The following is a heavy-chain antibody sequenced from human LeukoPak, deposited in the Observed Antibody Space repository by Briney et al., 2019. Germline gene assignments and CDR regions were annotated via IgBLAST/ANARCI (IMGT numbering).Heavy chain of an antibody. D-gene: IGHD5-12*01. J-gene: IGHJ5*02. CDR3: ARDLGTHGGYVDP. CDR2: ISTSDSTM. CDR1: GFTFNNYG. V-gene: IGHV3-48*04. Sequence: GRSLRLSCAASGFTFNNYGMNWVRQAPGKGLEWVSYISTSDSTMYYADSVKGRFTISRDNAKNSLYLQMDSLRVEDTGIYYCARDLGTHGGYVDPWGQGTLVTVSS.